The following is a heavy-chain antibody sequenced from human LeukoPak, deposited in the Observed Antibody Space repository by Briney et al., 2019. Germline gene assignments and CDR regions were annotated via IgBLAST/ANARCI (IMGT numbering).Heavy chain of an antibody. J-gene: IGHJ4*02. CDR3: AREYEMANFDY. Sequence: ASVKVSCKASGGTFSSYAISWVRQAPGQGLEWMGGIIPIFGTANYAQKFQGRVTITADKSTSTAYMELSSLRSEDTAVYYCAREYEMANFDYWGLGTLVTVSS. D-gene: IGHD5-24*01. V-gene: IGHV1-69*06. CDR1: GGTFSSYA. CDR2: IIPIFGTA.